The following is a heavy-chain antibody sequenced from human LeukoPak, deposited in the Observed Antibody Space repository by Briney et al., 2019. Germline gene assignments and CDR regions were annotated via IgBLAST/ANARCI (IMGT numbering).Heavy chain of an antibody. D-gene: IGHD3-3*01. CDR2: IRYDGSNK. J-gene: IGHJ4*02. Sequence: GGSLRLSCAASGFTFSSYGMHWVRQAPGKGLEWVAFIRYDGSNKYYADSVKGRFTISRDNSKNTLYLQMNSLRAEDTAVYYCAKDFTIFGGPLDYWGQGTLVTVSS. V-gene: IGHV3-30*02. CDR1: GFTFSSYG. CDR3: AKDFTIFGGPLDY.